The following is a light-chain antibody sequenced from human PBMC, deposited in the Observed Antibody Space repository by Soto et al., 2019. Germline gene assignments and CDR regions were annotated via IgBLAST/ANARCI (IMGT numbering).Light chain of an antibody. J-gene: IGKJ1*01. CDR2: KAS. Sequence: DIQMTQSPSTLSASVGDRVTITCRASESISSWLAWYQQKPGKAPKLLIYKASSLRSGVPSRFSGSGSGTEFTLTISGLQPDDFATYYCQHYDSYSWTFGQGTKVEIK. CDR1: ESISSW. V-gene: IGKV1-5*03. CDR3: QHYDSYSWT.